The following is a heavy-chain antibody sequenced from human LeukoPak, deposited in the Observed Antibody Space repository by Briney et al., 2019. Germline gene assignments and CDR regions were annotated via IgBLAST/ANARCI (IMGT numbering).Heavy chain of an antibody. CDR3: ASLSSGGSLTDY. D-gene: IGHD2-15*01. V-gene: IGHV4-59*01. CDR1: GGSISSYY. J-gene: IGHJ4*02. Sequence: SETLSLTCTVSGGSISSYYWSWIRQPPGKGLEWIGYIYYRGSTNYNPSLKSRVTISVDTSKNQFSLKLSSVTAADTAVYYCASLSSGGSLTDYWGQGTLVTVSS. CDR2: IYYRGST.